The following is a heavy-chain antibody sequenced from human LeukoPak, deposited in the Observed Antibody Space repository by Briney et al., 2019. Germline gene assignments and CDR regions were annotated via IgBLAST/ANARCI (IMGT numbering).Heavy chain of an antibody. V-gene: IGHV3-23*01. CDR2: ISGSGGST. Sequence: GGSLRLSCAASGFTFSSYAMSWVRQAPGKGLEWVSAISGSGGSTYYADSVKGRFTISRDNSKNTLYLQMNSLRAEDTAVYYCAKLDPRYYDFWSGYPTLHFDYWGQGTLVTVSS. CDR1: GFTFSSYA. CDR3: AKLDPRYYDFWSGYPTLHFDY. J-gene: IGHJ4*02. D-gene: IGHD3-3*01.